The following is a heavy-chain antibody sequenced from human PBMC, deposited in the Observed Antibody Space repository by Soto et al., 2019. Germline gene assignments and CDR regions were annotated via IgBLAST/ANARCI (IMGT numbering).Heavy chain of an antibody. CDR1: GFTFSSYG. CDR2: ISYDGGLQ. D-gene: IGHD5-18*01. Sequence: QAQLVESGGGVVQPGRSLRLSCAASGFTFSSYGMHWVRQAPGTGLAGVAVISYDGGLQHYADSVKGRFTIARDNSKNMVLLQMHSLRAEDTAVYYCVSDRGYGHASVPYSWGQGTLVSVSS. J-gene: IGHJ4*02. CDR3: VSDRGYGHASVPYS. V-gene: IGHV3-30*13.